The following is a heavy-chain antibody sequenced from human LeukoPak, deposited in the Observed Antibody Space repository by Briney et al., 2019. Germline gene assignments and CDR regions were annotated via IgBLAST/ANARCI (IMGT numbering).Heavy chain of an antibody. Sequence: SQTLSLTCTVSGGSISSGGYYWSWIRQHPGKGLEWIGYIYYSGSTYYNPSLKSRVTISVDTSKNQFSLKLSSATAADTAVYYCARDTRGYYGMDVWGKGTTVTVSS. CDR2: IYYSGST. D-gene: IGHD1-1*01. CDR1: GGSISSGGYY. CDR3: ARDTRGYYGMDV. J-gene: IGHJ6*04. V-gene: IGHV4-31*03.